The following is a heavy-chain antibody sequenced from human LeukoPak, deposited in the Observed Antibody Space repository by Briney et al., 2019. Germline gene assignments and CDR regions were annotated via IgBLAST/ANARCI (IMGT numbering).Heavy chain of an antibody. D-gene: IGHD3-22*01. V-gene: IGHV4-31*03. CDR1: GGSISSGGYY. Sequence: PSETLSLTCTVSGGSISSGGYYWSWIRQHPGKGLEWIGYIYNSGSTHYNPSLKSRVTISIDTSKNQFSLKLSSVTAADTAVYYCARIYDSSGYRDDYWGQGTLVTVSS. CDR3: ARIYDSSGYRDDY. CDR2: IYNSGST. J-gene: IGHJ4*02.